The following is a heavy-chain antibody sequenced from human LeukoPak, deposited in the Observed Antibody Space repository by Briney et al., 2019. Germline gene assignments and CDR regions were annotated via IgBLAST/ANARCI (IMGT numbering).Heavy chain of an antibody. CDR3: VREGATSALDI. Sequence: GGSLRLSCAASGFTHSSYWMHWVRQAPGKGLVWVAGIRRDGSRTTYADSVEGRFIISRDNAKNTLSLQMDGLRVEDTAVYYCVREGATSALDIWGQGTMVTVS. V-gene: IGHV3-74*01. J-gene: IGHJ3*02. CDR1: GFTHSSYW. CDR2: IRRDGSRT. D-gene: IGHD5-24*01.